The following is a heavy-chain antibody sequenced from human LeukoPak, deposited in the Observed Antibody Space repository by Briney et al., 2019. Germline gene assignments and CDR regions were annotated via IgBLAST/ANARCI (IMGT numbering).Heavy chain of an antibody. CDR3: ATYLIAVSDTYFDY. V-gene: IGHV1-24*01. Sequence: GASVKVSCKVSGYTLTELSMHWVRQAPGKGLEWMGGFDPEDGETIYAQKFQGRVTMTEDTSTDTAYMELSSLRSEDTAVYYCATYLIAVSDTYFDYWGQGTLVTVSS. CDR1: GYTLTELS. CDR2: FDPEDGET. D-gene: IGHD6-19*01. J-gene: IGHJ4*02.